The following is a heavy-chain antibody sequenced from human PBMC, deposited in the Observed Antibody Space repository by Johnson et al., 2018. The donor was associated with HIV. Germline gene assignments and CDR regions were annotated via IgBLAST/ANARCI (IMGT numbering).Heavy chain of an antibody. CDR2: IRYDGSNE. D-gene: IGHD3-10*01. CDR3: ARVMVQGDAFDI. Sequence: QVQLVESGGGLVQPGGSLKLSCAASGFIFSTYGMHWVRQAPGKGLEWLAFIRYDGSNEYYVDSVKGRFTISRDNSKNTLYLQMNSLRAEDTAVYYCARVMVQGDAFDIWGQGTMVTVSS. CDR1: GFIFSTYG. J-gene: IGHJ3*02. V-gene: IGHV3-30*02.